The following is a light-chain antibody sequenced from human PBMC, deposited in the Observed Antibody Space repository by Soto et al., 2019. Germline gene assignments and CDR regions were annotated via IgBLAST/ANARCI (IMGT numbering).Light chain of an antibody. J-gene: IGLJ2*01. CDR2: EVT. V-gene: IGLV2-14*01. CDR3: SSYSSTTTYVL. Sequence: QSALTQPASVSGSPGQSITISCTGTNNDVGAYNYVSWYQRHPGKAPKLMIYEVTYRPSGVSNRFSGSKSGNTASLTISGLQADDEADYYCSSYSSTTTYVLFGGGTKVTVL. CDR1: NNDVGAYNY.